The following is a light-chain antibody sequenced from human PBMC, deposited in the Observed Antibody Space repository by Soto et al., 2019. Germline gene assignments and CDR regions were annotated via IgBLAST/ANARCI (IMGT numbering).Light chain of an antibody. CDR3: QQFGDSPPAFT. CDR1: RSVSSRY. J-gene: IGKJ2*01. CDR2: GAS. V-gene: IGKV3-20*01. Sequence: ESMLTQSPGTLSLSPGERATLSCRASRSVSSRYITWYQQKPGQAPRLLIYGASIRATGIPDRFSASGSGTDFTLTISRLEAEDFAVYYCQQFGDSPPAFTFGQGTKLEI.